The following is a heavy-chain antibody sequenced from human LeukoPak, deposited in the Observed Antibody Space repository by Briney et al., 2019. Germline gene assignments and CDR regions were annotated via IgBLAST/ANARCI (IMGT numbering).Heavy chain of an antibody. V-gene: IGHV1-18*01. J-gene: IGHJ4*02. CDR2: ISAYKVNT. Sequence: ASVKVSCKASGYTFTSYGISWVRQAPGQGLEWMGWISAYKVNTNYAQKLQGRVTMTTDTSTSTAYMELRSLRSGDTAVYYCARDDSIAAAGTWFDYWGQGTLVTVSS. CDR1: GYTFTSYG. D-gene: IGHD6-13*01. CDR3: ARDDSIAAAGTWFDY.